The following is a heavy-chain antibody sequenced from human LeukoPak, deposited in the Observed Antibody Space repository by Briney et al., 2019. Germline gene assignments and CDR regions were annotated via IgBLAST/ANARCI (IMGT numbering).Heavy chain of an antibody. CDR2: INHGGST. J-gene: IGHJ4*02. CDR1: GENFSIYF. Sequence: PSETLSLTCAVYGENFSIYFYSWIRQPPGKGLEWIGEINHGGSTSYNPSLKSRVTISVDTSKNQFSLRLSSVTAADTAVYYCARGRGSGTTWGQGTLVTVSS. CDR3: ARGRGSGTT. D-gene: IGHD3-10*01. V-gene: IGHV4-34*01.